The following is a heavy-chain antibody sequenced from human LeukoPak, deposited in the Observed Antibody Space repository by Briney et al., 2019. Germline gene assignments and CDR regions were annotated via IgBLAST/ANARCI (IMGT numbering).Heavy chain of an antibody. CDR1: GFTFSNYW. Sequence: PGGSLRLSCSASGFTFSNYWMHWVRQAPGKGLMWVSRIKSDGSNRNYADSVKGRFTISRDNAKNTLYLQMNSLRAEDTAVYYCAKGRSGVSRNYFDYWGQGTLVTV. CDR3: AKGRSGVSRNYFDY. V-gene: IGHV3-74*01. J-gene: IGHJ4*02. CDR2: IKSDGSNR. D-gene: IGHD2-15*01.